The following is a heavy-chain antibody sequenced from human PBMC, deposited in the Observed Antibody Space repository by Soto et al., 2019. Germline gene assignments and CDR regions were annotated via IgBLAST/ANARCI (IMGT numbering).Heavy chain of an antibody. V-gene: IGHV3-30*03. D-gene: IGHD1-1*01. CDR2: ISYDGANK. Sequence: PVGSLRLSCSASRFIFNIHGMHWVSQTPGKGLEWVAVISYDGANKYYADSVKGRFTISRDNSKNTLYLEMNSLRPDGTAIYYCARDVATSGTKFFYGMAVWGQGTTVTVSS. CDR3: ARDVATSGTKFFYGMAV. CDR1: RFIFNIHG. J-gene: IGHJ6*02.